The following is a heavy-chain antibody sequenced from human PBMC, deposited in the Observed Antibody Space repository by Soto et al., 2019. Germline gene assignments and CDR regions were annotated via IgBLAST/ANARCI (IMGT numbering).Heavy chain of an antibody. D-gene: IGHD2-15*01. CDR1: GFTFDDYA. CDR2: ISWNSGSI. Sequence: GGSLRLSCAASGFTFDDYAMHWVRQAPGKGLEWVSGISWNSGSIGYADSVKGRFTISRDNAKNSLYLQMNSLRAEDTALYYCAKDTQLRYGGGFDYWGQGTLVTVSS. CDR3: AKDTQLRYGGGFDY. V-gene: IGHV3-9*01. J-gene: IGHJ4*02.